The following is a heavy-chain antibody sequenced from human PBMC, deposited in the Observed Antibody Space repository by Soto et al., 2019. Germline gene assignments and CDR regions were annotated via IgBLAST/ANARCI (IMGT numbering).Heavy chain of an antibody. CDR3: ARALRFRYCTNGVCGAFDI. V-gene: IGHV1-69*13. J-gene: IGHJ3*02. CDR2: IIPIFGTA. D-gene: IGHD2-8*01. CDR1: GGTFSSYA. Sequence: SVKVSCKASGGTFSSYAISWVRQAPGQGLEWMGGIIPIFGTANYAQKFQGRVTITADESTSTAYMELSSLRSEDTAVYYCARALRFRYCTNGVCGAFDIWGQGTMVTVSS.